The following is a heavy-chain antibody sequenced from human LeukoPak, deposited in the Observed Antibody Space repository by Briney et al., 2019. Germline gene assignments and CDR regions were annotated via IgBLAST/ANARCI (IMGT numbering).Heavy chain of an antibody. Sequence: GESLKISCKGSGYSFTSYWIGWVRQMPGKGLEWMGIICPGDSDTTYSPSFQGQVTISADKSISTAYLQWSSLKASDTAMYYCARHRGYSYGLSGWFDPWGQGTLVTVSS. CDR1: GYSFTSYW. CDR3: ARHRGYSYGLSGWFDP. D-gene: IGHD5-18*01. J-gene: IGHJ5*02. CDR2: ICPGDSDT. V-gene: IGHV5-51*01.